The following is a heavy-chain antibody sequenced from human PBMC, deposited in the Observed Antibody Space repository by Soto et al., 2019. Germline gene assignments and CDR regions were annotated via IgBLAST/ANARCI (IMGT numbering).Heavy chain of an antibody. CDR2: IYSGGST. V-gene: IGHV3-53*01. Sequence: EVQLVESGGGLIQPGGSLRLSCAASGFTVSSNYMSWVRQAPGKGLEWVSVIYSGGSTYYADSVKGRFTISRDNSKNTLYLQMNSLRAEDTAVYYCARLRHGSGRRFDPWGQGTLVTVSS. CDR3: ARLRHGSGRRFDP. CDR1: GFTVSSNY. J-gene: IGHJ5*02. D-gene: IGHD3-10*01.